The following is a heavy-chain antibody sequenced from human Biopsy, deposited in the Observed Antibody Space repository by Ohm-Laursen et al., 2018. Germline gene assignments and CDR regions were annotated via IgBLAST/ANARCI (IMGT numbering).Heavy chain of an antibody. D-gene: IGHD4-23*01. CDR3: ARDTRWSPYGMDV. Sequence: SLRLSCAASGFAFNAYWMNWVRQAPGKGLEWVANIKQDGFEKHSVDSVKGRFTISRDNAKKSLYLQMNSLRAEDTAVYYCARDTRWSPYGMDVWGQGTTVTVSS. J-gene: IGHJ6*02. CDR2: IKQDGFEK. CDR1: GFAFNAYW. V-gene: IGHV3-7*03.